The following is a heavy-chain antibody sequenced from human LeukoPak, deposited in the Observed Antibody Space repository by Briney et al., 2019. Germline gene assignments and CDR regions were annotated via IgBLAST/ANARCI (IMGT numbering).Heavy chain of an antibody. Sequence: GGSLRLSCAASGFTFSSHWMHWVRQAPGEGLVWVSRINSDGSSTSYADSVKGRFTISRDNAKNTLYLQMNSLRAEDTAVYYCARVPHYYGSGSYYNVDGYFQHWGQGTLVTVSS. D-gene: IGHD3-10*01. CDR1: GFTFSSHW. CDR2: INSDGSST. J-gene: IGHJ1*01. CDR3: ARVPHYYGSGSYYNVDGYFQH. V-gene: IGHV3-74*01.